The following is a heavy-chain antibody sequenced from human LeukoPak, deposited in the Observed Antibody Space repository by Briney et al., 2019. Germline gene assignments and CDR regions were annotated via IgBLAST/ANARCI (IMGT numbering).Heavy chain of an antibody. J-gene: IGHJ5*02. CDR2: INPNSGGT. CDR3: ARHNSGWSLNRGFDP. D-gene: IGHD6-19*01. Sequence: ASVKVSCKASGYTFTGYYMHWVRQAPGQGLEWMGWINPNSGGTNYAQEFQGRVTMTRDTSISTAYMELSRLRSDDTAVYYCARHNSGWSLNRGFDPWGQGTLVTVSS. V-gene: IGHV1-2*02. CDR1: GYTFTGYY.